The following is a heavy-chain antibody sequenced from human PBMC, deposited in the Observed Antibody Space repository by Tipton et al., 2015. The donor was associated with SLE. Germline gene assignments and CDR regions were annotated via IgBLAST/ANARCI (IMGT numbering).Heavy chain of an antibody. CDR3: ARGSPQLRYFDWLLQGGAFDI. V-gene: IGHV1-46*01. CDR2: INPSGGSA. D-gene: IGHD3-9*01. CDR1: GYTFTDYY. Sequence: QLVQSGAEVKKPGASVKVSCKASGYTFTDYYIHWVRQAPGQGLAWMGIINPSGGSATYAQKFQGRVTMTRDTSTSTVYMELSSLRSEDTAVFYCARGSPQLRYFDWLLQGGAFDIWGQGTMVTVSS. J-gene: IGHJ3*02.